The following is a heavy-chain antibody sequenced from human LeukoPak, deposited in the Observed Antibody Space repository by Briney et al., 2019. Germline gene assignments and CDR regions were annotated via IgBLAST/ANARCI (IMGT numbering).Heavy chain of an antibody. Sequence: SETLSLTYTVSGDSFPSTSYYWGWIRQPPGKGLEWIGSIFYNGRAHYDPSLQSRVTISLDTSKNQFSLKLSSMTAADTAVYYCARALGYSYGNDYWGQGTLVTVSS. CDR2: IFYNGRA. CDR1: GDSFPSTSYY. J-gene: IGHJ4*02. D-gene: IGHD5-18*01. CDR3: ARALGYSYGNDY. V-gene: IGHV4-39*07.